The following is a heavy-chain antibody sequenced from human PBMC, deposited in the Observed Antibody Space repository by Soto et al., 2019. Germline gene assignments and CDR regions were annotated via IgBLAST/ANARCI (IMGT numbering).Heavy chain of an antibody. CDR1: GFSLSTYGMC. J-gene: IGHJ4*02. CDR3: ARISLGGGDHARADH. V-gene: IGHV2-70*11. D-gene: IGHD2-21*02. CDR2: IDWDDDK. Sequence: GSGPTLVNPTQTLTLTCSFSGFSLSTYGMCVSWIRQPPGKALEWLARIDWDDDKYYSTSLKTRLTISKDTSKNQVVLSMTNMDPVDTATYYCARISLGGGDHARADHWGQGTLVTVSS.